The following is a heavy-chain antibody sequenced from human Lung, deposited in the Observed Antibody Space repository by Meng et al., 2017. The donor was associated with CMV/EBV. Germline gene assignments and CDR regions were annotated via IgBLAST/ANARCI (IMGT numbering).Heavy chain of an antibody. D-gene: IGHD3-3*01. Sequence: SXTLSLXCTVSGGSISSSAYYWSWIRQHPGKGLEWIGYIYYSGSTYYNPSLKSRVTISVDTSNTQFSLTLSSVTAADTAVYYCARGPTPTISEGWFDPWGQG. CDR3: ARGPTPTISEGWFDP. CDR1: GGSISSSAYY. CDR2: IYYSGST. V-gene: IGHV4-31*03. J-gene: IGHJ5*02.